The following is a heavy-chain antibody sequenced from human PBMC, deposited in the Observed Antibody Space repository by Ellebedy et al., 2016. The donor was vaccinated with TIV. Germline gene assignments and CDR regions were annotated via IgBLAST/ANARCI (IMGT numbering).Heavy chain of an antibody. CDR3: ARDLVTMVRGVYMDV. Sequence: GGSLRLXCAASRFTVSNNYMSWVRQAPGKGLEWVSLIYSGGSTYYADSVKGRFTISRDNSKNTLYLQMNSLRAEDTAVYYCARDLVTMVRGVYMDVWGQGTTVTVSS. CDR1: RFTVSNNY. V-gene: IGHV3-53*01. J-gene: IGHJ6*02. CDR2: IYSGGST. D-gene: IGHD3-10*01.